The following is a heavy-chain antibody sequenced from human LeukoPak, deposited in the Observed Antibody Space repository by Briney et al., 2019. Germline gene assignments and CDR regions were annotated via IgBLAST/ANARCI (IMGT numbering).Heavy chain of an antibody. CDR1: GFTFTDYG. D-gene: IGHD1-1*01. V-gene: IGHV3-30*02. J-gene: IGHJ5*02. CDR2: IRYDGSDK. Sequence: PGGSLRLSCAASGFTFTDYGMHWVRQAPGKGQEWVAFIRYDGSDKYYADSVKGRFTISRDTSKNTLYLQMYSLKSEDTAVYYCAKEFSVRVHGKNNWLDPWGQGTLVTVSS. CDR3: AKEFSVRVHGKNNWLDP.